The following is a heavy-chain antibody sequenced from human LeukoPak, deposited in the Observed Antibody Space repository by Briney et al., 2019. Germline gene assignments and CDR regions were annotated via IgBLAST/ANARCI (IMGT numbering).Heavy chain of an antibody. Sequence: SETLSLTCTVSGGSIMVAAYSWSWIRQPPGKGLEWIGYIYYSGRTYYNPSLKSRVIISLDRSKNQFSLKVSSVTAADTAVYFCARGYGDNSGAFDIWGQGTLVTVSS. D-gene: IGHD4-23*01. J-gene: IGHJ3*02. CDR1: GGSIMVAAYS. CDR3: ARGYGDNSGAFDI. V-gene: IGHV4-30-2*01. CDR2: IYYSGRT.